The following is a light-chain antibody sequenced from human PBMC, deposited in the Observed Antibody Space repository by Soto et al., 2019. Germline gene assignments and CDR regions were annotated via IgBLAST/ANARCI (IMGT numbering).Light chain of an antibody. V-gene: IGKV3-20*01. J-gene: IGKJ4*01. CDR2: DAS. CDR1: RNVCNNY. Sequence: EIVLTQSPGTLSLSPGEGATLSCRASRNVCNNYLAWYQQRPGQAPTLLIYDASSRATGIPDRFSGSGSGTDLTLTISRLEPEDSAMYYCQQYAYSPLTFGGGTKVDI. CDR3: QQYAYSPLT.